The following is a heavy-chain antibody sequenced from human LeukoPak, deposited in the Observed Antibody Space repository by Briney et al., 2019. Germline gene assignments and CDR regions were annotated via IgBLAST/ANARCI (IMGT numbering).Heavy chain of an antibody. J-gene: IGHJ3*02. Sequence: PGGSLRLSCAASGFTFSSYEMNWVRQAPGKGLEWVAYISSSGSNTYYADSVKGRFTISRDNAKNSLYLQMNSLRAEDTAVYYCARESGSYSGDAFDIWGQGTMVTVSS. V-gene: IGHV3-48*03. CDR2: ISSSGSNT. D-gene: IGHD1-26*01. CDR3: ARESGSYSGDAFDI. CDR1: GFTFSSYE.